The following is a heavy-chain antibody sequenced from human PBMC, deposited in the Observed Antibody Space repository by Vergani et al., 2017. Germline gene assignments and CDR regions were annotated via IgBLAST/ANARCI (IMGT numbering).Heavy chain of an antibody. CDR1: GYTFTGYY. J-gene: IGHJ6*03. Sequence: QVQLVQSGAEVKKPGASVKVSCKASGYTFTGYYMHWVRQAPGQGLEWMGWINPNGGGTNYAQKFQGRVTRTRDTSISTAYMELSKLRSDNTAVYYCAGDQHVPAAGGGYYYYYMDVWGKGTTVTVSS. CDR2: INPNGGGT. CDR3: AGDQHVPAAGGGYYYYYMDV. D-gene: IGHD2-2*01. V-gene: IGHV1-2*02.